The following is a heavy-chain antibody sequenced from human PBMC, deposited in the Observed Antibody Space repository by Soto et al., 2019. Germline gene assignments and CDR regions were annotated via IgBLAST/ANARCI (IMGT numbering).Heavy chain of an antibody. Sequence: GGSLRLSCAASGFTFSSYAMSWVRQAPGKGLEWVSAISGSGGSTYYADSVKGRFTISRDNSKNTPYLQMNSLRAEDTAVYYCARGIAARPYYYYGMDVWGQGTTVTVSS. V-gene: IGHV3-23*01. CDR3: ARGIAARPYYYYGMDV. D-gene: IGHD6-6*01. CDR1: GFTFSSYA. CDR2: ISGSGGST. J-gene: IGHJ6*02.